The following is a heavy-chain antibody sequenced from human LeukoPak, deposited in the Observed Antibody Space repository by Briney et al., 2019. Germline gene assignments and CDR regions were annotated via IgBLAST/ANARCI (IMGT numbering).Heavy chain of an antibody. CDR1: GGSFSGYY. V-gene: IGHV4-59*08. CDR3: ARRIAARPRIFDY. D-gene: IGHD6-6*01. CDR2: IYYSGST. Sequence: SETLSLTCAVYGGSFSGYYWSWIRQPPGKGLEWIGYIYYSGSTNYNPSLKSRVTISVDTSKNQFSLKLSSVTAADTAVYYCARRIAARPRIFDYWGQGTLVTVSS. J-gene: IGHJ4*02.